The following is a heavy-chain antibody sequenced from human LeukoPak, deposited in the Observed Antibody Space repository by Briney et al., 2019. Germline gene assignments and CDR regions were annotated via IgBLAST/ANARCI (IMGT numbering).Heavy chain of an antibody. V-gene: IGHV3-23*01. Sequence: PGGSLRLSCAASGFTFSSYAMSWVRQAPGKGLEWVSAISGSGGSTYYADSVKGRFTISRDNSKNTLYLQMNSLRAEDTAVYYCAKDPPYGSGRRGNAFDIWGQGTMVTVSS. CDR2: ISGSGGST. D-gene: IGHD3-10*01. CDR3: AKDPPYGSGRRGNAFDI. CDR1: GFTFSSYA. J-gene: IGHJ3*02.